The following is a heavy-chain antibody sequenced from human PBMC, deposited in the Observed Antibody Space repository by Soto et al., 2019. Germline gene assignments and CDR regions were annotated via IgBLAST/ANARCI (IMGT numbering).Heavy chain of an antibody. CDR3: ASALLGQYDFWSGYYHGSFDY. J-gene: IGHJ4*02. CDR1: GGAISIGGYY. Sequence: PSETLSLTCTVSGGAISIGGYYLSWIRQHPGKGLEWIGYIYYSGSTYYNPSLKSRVTISVDTSKNQFSLKLSSVTAADTAVYYCASALLGQYDFWSGYYHGSFDYWCQVSMVTVSS. CDR2: IYYSGST. D-gene: IGHD3-3*01. V-gene: IGHV4-31*03.